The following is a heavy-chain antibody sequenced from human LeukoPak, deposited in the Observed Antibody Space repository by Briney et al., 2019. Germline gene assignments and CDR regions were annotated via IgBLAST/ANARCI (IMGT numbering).Heavy chain of an antibody. V-gene: IGHV4-61*02. J-gene: IGHJ4*02. CDR1: GGSISSGSYY. Sequence: KPSETLSLTCTVSGGSISSGSYYWSWIRQPAGKGLEWIGRIYTSGSTNYNPSLKSRVTISVDTSKNQFSLKLSSVTAADTAVYYCARVGYSYGFTIDYWGQGTLVTVSS. CDR2: IYTSGST. D-gene: IGHD5-18*01. CDR3: ARVGYSYGFTIDY.